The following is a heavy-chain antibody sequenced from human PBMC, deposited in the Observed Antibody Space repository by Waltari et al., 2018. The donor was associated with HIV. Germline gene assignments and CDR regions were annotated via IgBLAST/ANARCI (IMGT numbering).Heavy chain of an antibody. CDR3: ARGRYYGMDV. J-gene: IGHJ6*02. Sequence: EVQLVESGGGLVQPGGSLRLSCAASGFTFITFWMHWVRQTPGKGLVWVSGINSDGSSTTYADSVKGRFTISRDNPKNTLYLQMSSLRAEDTAVYFCARGRYYGMDVWGQGTTVTVSS. CDR1: GFTFITFW. V-gene: IGHV3-74*01. CDR2: INSDGSST.